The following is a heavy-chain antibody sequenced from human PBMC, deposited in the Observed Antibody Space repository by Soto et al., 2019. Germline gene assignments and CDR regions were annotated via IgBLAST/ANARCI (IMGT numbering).Heavy chain of an antibody. CDR3: AQCLLGVNYYYGMDV. J-gene: IGHJ6*02. CDR1: GGTFSSHA. D-gene: IGHD3-16*01. V-gene: IGHV1-69*13. Sequence: ASVKVSCKASGGTFSSHAINWVRQAPGQGLEWMGGIIPIFATADYAQKFQGRVTITADESTSTAYMELSSLRSEDTAVYYCAQCLLGVNYYYGMDVWGQGTTVTVSS. CDR2: IIPIFATA.